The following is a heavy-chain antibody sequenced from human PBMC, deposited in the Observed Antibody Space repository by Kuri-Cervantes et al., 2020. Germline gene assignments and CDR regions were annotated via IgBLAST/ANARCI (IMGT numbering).Heavy chain of an antibody. CDR2: INAGNGNT. J-gene: IGHJ4*02. D-gene: IGHD3-16*01. V-gene: IGHV1-3*01. CDR1: GYTFTNYA. CDR3: ARERGQTSYFDY. Sequence: ASVKVSCKASGYTFTNYAIHWVRQAPGQRLEWMGRINAGNGNTKYSQKFQGRVTITRDTSASTAYMELSSLRSEDTAVYYCARERGQTSYFDYWGQGTLVTDSS.